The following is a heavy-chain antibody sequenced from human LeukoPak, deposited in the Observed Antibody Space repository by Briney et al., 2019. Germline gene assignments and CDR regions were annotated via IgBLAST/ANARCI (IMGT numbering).Heavy chain of an antibody. J-gene: IGHJ4*02. CDR2: ISYDGSNK. CDR3: ARDLSIAD. V-gene: IGHV3-30-3*01. CDR1: GFTFSSYA. Sequence: PGGSLRLSCAASGFTFSSYAMHWVRQAPGKGLEWVAVISYDGSNKYYADSVKGRFTISRDNSKNTLYLQMNSLRAEDTAVYYCARDLSIADWGQGTLVTVSS. D-gene: IGHD6-6*01.